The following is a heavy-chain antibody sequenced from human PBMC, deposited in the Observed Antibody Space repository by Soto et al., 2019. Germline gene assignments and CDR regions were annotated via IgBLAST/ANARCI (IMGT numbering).Heavy chain of an antibody. CDR2: SWYDASQQ. Sequence: QVHVVKSGGGVAQPGGSLRLSCAASGFNFGSYFMHWVRQAPGKGLEWVAVSWYDASQQYYADSVKGRFTISRDNSKDTRYLQMDSLRVDDTAVYYGARPLWTFGCGEVVDWWGQGIPVAVSS. D-gene: IGHD3-16*01. CDR1: GFNFGSYF. V-gene: IGHV3-33*01. CDR3: ARPLWTFGCGEVVDW. J-gene: IGHJ4*02.